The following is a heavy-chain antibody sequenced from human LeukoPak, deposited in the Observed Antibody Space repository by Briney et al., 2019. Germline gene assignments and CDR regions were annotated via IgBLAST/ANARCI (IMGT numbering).Heavy chain of an antibody. V-gene: IGHV4-34*01. CDR3: ARVSGDNDAFDI. CDR2: INHSGST. CDR1: GGSFSGYY. D-gene: IGHD4-17*01. J-gene: IGHJ3*02. Sequence: NPSETLSLTCAVYGGSFSGYYWSWIRQPPGKGLEWIGEINHSGSTNYNPSLKSRVTISVDTSKNQFSLKLSSVTAADTAVYYCARVSGDNDAFDIWGQGTMVTVSS.